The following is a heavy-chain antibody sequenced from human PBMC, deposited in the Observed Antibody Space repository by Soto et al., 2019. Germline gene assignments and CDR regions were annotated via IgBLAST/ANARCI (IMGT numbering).Heavy chain of an antibody. CDR1: GYTFTGYY. D-gene: IGHD5-12*01. Sequence: ASLKVSFNASGYTFTGYYMHWVRQAPGQGLEWMGWINPNSGGTNYAQKFQGWVTMTRDTSISTAYMELSRLRSDDTAVYYCARDPGSGYDHPIYFDSWGQGTLVTV. J-gene: IGHJ4*02. CDR3: ARDPGSGYDHPIYFDS. V-gene: IGHV1-2*04. CDR2: INPNSGGT.